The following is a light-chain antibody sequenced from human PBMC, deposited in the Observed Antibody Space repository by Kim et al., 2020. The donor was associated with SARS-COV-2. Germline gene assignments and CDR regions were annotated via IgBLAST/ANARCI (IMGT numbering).Light chain of an antibody. CDR2: GAS. CDR1: QGIISY. J-gene: IGKJ2*03. Sequence: ASVGDRVTITCRASQGIISYLAWYQQKPGKAPKLLIYGASILQSGVPSRFSGSGSGTEFTLTISSLQPDDFATYYCQQLHSYPQCFGQGTKVDIK. CDR3: QQLHSYPQC. V-gene: IGKV1-9*01.